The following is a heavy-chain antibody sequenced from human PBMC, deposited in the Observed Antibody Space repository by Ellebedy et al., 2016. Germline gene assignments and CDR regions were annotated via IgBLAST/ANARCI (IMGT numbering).Heavy chain of an antibody. CDR1: GYTFTSYY. Sequence: ASVKVSCKASGYTFTSYYMHWVRQAPGQGLEWMGIINPSGGSTSYAQKLQGRVTMTRDTSTSTVYMELSSLRSEDTAVYYCARASLTMVRGVISSADDYYGMDVWGQGTTVTVSS. V-gene: IGHV1-46*04. CDR2: INPSGGST. D-gene: IGHD3-10*01. CDR3: ARASLTMVRGVISSADDYYGMDV. J-gene: IGHJ6*02.